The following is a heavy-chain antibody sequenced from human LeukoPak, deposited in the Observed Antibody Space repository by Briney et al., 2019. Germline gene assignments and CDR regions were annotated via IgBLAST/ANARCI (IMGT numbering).Heavy chain of an antibody. CDR2: IYYSGST. CDR3: ARDQGYNWNWFDP. D-gene: IGHD1-1*01. CDR1: GGSISSGDYY. V-gene: IGHV4-30-4*08. J-gene: IGHJ5*02. Sequence: SETLSLTCTVSGGSISSGDYYWSWIRQPPGKGLEWIGYIYYSGSTYYNPSLKSRVTISVDTSKYQFSLKLSSVTAADTAVYYCARDQGYNWNWFDPWGQGTLVTVSS.